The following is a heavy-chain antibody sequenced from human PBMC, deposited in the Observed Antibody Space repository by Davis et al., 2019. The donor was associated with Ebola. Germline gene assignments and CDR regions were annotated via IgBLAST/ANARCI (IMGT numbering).Heavy chain of an antibody. CDR2: ISSSSSYI. CDR1: GFTFSSYE. Sequence: GESLKISCAASGFTFSSYEMNWVRQAPGKGLEWVSYISSSSSYIYYADSVKGRFTISRDNAKNSLYLQMNSLRAEDTAVYYCARATYYYDPFDYWGQGTLVTVSS. V-gene: IGHV3-21*05. CDR3: ARATYYYDPFDY. D-gene: IGHD3-22*01. J-gene: IGHJ4*02.